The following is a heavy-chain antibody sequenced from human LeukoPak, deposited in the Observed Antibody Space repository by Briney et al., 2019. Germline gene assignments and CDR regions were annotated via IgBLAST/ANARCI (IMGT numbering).Heavy chain of an antibody. J-gene: IGHJ4*02. CDR2: IMQDVSGE. V-gene: IGHV3-7*05. CDR3: ANQRGDSSGGNRYRDSDY. D-gene: IGHD2-15*01. Sequence: GGSLRLSCAASGFTFSNYLMTWVRPAPGRGGEWVSNIMQDVSGESHVASVKGRFTISRDNAKNSVYLQLNSLRAEDTAVYSCANQRGDSSGGNRYRDSDYWGQGTLVTVSS. CDR1: GFTFSNYL.